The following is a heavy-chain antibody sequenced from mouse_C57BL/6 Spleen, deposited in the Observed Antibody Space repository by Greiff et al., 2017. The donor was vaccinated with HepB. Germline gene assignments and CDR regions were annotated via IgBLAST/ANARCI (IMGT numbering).Heavy chain of an antibody. CDR3: AIRYYYGSSNYYAMDY. Sequence: QVQLQQPGAELVKPGASVKLSCKASGYTFTSYWMHCVKQRPGRGLEWIGRIAPNSGGTKYNEKFKSKATLTVDKPSSTASMQLSSLTSEDSAVYYCAIRYYYGSSNYYAMDYWGQGTSVTVSS. CDR2: IAPNSGGT. J-gene: IGHJ4*01. V-gene: IGHV1-72*01. CDR1: GYTFTSYW. D-gene: IGHD1-1*01.